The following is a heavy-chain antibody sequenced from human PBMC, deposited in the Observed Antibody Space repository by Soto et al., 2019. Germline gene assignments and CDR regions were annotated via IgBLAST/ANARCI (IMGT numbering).Heavy chain of an antibody. V-gene: IGHV3-21*02. CDR3: ARDQDTSGWYWYFEL. D-gene: IGHD6-19*01. CDR1: GFTFSTYN. CDR2: ISGSPTNM. J-gene: IGHJ2*01. Sequence: EVQLVESGGGLVKPGGSLRLSCAASGFTFSTYNMNWVRQAPGRGLEWVSSISGSPTNMFYADSVKGRFTTSRDNARNSLYLQMNNLRVEDTAVYYCARDQDTSGWYWYFELWGRGTLVTVSS.